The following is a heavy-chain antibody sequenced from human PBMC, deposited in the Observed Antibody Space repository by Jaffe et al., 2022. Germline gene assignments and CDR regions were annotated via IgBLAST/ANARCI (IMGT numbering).Heavy chain of an antibody. Sequence: QVQLVQSGAEVKKPGASVKVSCKASGYTFTSYYMHWVRQAPGQGLEWMGIINPSGGSTSYAQKFQGRVTMTRDTSTSTVYMELSSLRSEDTAVYYCARSPYLTYYYGSGSYNYYMDVWGKGTTVTVSS. CDR1: GYTFTSYY. CDR3: ARSPYLTYYYGSGSYNYYMDV. J-gene: IGHJ6*03. CDR2: INPSGGST. V-gene: IGHV1-46*01. D-gene: IGHD3-10*01.